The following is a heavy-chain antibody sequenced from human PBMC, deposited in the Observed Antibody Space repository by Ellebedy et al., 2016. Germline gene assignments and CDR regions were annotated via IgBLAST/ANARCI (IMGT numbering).Heavy chain of an antibody. CDR2: IPYSGTT. J-gene: IGHJ4*02. Sequence: SETLSLXXTVSEGSVSTYYWTWSRQYRGNGLEWSGNIPYSGTTDYNPSLKSRFTISVDNSRNQFSLKMTSLTAADTATYSCARGARRDGYLVGFDYWGQGILVIVSS. CDR3: ARGARRDGYLVGFDY. CDR1: EGSVSTYY. V-gene: IGHV4-59*02. D-gene: IGHD5-24*01.